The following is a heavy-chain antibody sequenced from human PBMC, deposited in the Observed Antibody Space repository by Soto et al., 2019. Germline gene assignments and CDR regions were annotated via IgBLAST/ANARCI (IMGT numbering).Heavy chain of an antibody. Sequence: LSETLSLTCAVSGGSISSSNWWSWVRQPPGKGLEWIGEIYHSGSTNYNPSLKSRVTISVDKSKNQFSLKLSSVTAADTAVYYCASEGYCSSTSCYKAGAYGMDVWGQGTTVTVSS. CDR1: GGSISSSNW. CDR2: IYHSGST. CDR3: ASEGYCSSTSCYKAGAYGMDV. D-gene: IGHD2-2*02. V-gene: IGHV4-4*02. J-gene: IGHJ6*02.